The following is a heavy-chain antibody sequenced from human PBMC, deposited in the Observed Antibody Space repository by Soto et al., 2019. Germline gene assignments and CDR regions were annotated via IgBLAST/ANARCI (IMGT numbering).Heavy chain of an antibody. CDR3: ARAVKIVGATKFDY. V-gene: IGHV3-33*01. Sequence: QVQLVESGGGVVQPGRSLRLSCAASGFTFSSYGMHWVRQAPGKGLEWVAVIWYDGSNKYYADSVKGRFTISRDNSKNTLYLQMNSLRAEDTAVYYCARAVKIVGATKFDYWGQGTLVTVSS. CDR1: GFTFSSYG. CDR2: IWYDGSNK. D-gene: IGHD1-26*01. J-gene: IGHJ4*02.